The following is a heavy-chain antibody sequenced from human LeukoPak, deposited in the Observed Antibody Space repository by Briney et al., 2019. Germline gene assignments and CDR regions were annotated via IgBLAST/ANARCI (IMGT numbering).Heavy chain of an antibody. Sequence: SETLSLTCAVYGGSFSGYYWSWIRQPPGKGLEWIGEINHSGSTNYNPSLKSRVTISVDTSKNQYSLKLSSVTAADTGVYYCARARITVFGVANAFDIWGQGTMVTVS. J-gene: IGHJ3*02. D-gene: IGHD3-3*01. CDR2: INHSGST. V-gene: IGHV4-34*01. CDR3: ARARITVFGVANAFDI. CDR1: GGSFSGYY.